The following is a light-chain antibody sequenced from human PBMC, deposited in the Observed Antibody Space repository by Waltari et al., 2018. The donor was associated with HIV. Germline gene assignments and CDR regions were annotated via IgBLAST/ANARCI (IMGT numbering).Light chain of an antibody. CDR2: RSD. Sequence: ASRTPGQRVTISCSGSSSNIGSNYVSWYQQLPGAAPKILIYRSDQWPSGVPDRFSGSKSGTSASLAISGLRSEDEADYSCAAWDDSLSSRVFGGGTKLTVL. CDR1: SSNIGSNY. CDR3: AAWDDSLSSRV. V-gene: IGLV1-47*01. J-gene: IGLJ3*02.